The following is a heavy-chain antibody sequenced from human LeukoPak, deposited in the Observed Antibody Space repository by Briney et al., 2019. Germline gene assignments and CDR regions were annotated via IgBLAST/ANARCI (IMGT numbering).Heavy chain of an antibody. D-gene: IGHD3-10*01. CDR1: GGSVGSVSSY. V-gene: IGHV4-61*01. CDR3: ASSGSSGRIYY. Sequence: PSETLSLTCTVSGGSVGSVSSYWTWIRQPPGKGLEWIGYIYYSGSTNYNPSLKSRVTISVDTSKKQFSLKLSSVTAADTAVYYCASSGSSGRIYYWGQGTLVTVSS. J-gene: IGHJ4*02. CDR2: IYYSGST.